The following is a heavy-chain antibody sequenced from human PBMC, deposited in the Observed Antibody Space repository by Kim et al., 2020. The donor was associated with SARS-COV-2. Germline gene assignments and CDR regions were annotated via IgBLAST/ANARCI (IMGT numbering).Heavy chain of an antibody. CDR3: AVVDTAMVPTHYFDY. CDR2: IIPIFGTA. V-gene: IGHV1-69*13. D-gene: IGHD5-18*01. Sequence: SVKVSCKASGGTFSSYAISWVRQAPGQGLEWMGGIIPIFGTANYAQKFQGRVTITADESTSTAYMELSSLRSEDTAVYYCAVVDTAMVPTHYFDYWGQGTLVTVSS. CDR1: GGTFSSYA. J-gene: IGHJ4*02.